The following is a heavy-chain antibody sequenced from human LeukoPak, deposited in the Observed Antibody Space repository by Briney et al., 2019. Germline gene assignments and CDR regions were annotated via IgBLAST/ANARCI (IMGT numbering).Heavy chain of an antibody. CDR2: IFYSGST. CDR3: ARDSAIFYGMDV. V-gene: IGHV4-30-4*01. D-gene: IGHD3-3*01. CDR1: GGSISSGDYY. Sequence: SETLSLTCTVPGGSISSGDYYWSWIRQPPGKGLEWIGYIFYSGSTYYNPSLKSRLFISVDTSRNQFSLKLTSVTAADTAVYYCARDSAIFYGMDVWGQGTTVTVSS. J-gene: IGHJ6*02.